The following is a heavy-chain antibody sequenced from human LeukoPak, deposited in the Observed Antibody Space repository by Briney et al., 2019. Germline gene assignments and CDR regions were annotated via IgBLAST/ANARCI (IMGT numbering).Heavy chain of an antibody. CDR2: IYYSGST. CDR1: GGSISSFSYY. CDR3: ARDKQYYYDSSGYSPPNLFDP. D-gene: IGHD3-22*01. J-gene: IGHJ5*02. Sequence: PSETLSLICTVSGGSISSFSYYWGWVRQPPGKGLEWIGIIYYSGSTSYSPSPKSRVTISADTSRNQFSLNLSSVTAADTAVYYCARDKQYYYDSSGYSPPNLFDPWGQGTLVTVSS. V-gene: IGHV4-39*07.